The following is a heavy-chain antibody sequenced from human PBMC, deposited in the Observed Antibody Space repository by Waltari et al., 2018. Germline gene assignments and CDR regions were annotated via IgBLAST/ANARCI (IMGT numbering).Heavy chain of an antibody. V-gene: IGHV3-49*04. J-gene: IGHJ4*02. CDR2: IRSKPYGETT. CDR1: GFTFSDYE. D-gene: IGHD6-19*01. Sequence: EGQLVEAVGGLLQPGRSLRLACKVSGFTFSDYELSWVRQAPGKGLEWVAFIRSKPYGETTEYAASVRGRFTISRDDSENFAYLEMNSLKSEDTALYYCTSGRWLANFDDWGQGALVTVSS. CDR3: TSGRWLANFDD.